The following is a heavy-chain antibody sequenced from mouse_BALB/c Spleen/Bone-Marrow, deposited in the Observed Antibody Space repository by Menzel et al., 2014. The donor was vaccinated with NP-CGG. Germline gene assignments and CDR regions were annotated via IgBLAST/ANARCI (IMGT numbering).Heavy chain of an antibody. CDR2: INPSNGYT. Sequence: VQVEESGAELARPGASVKMSCKASGYTFTSYTMHWVKQRPGQGLEWIGYINPSNGYTNFNEKFKNTATLTVDKSSSTAYMQLSSLTSEDSAVYYCSRWQRGGFDYWGQGTSLTVSS. CDR3: SRWQRGGFDY. V-gene: IGHV1-4*01. J-gene: IGHJ2*02. CDR1: GYTFTSYT.